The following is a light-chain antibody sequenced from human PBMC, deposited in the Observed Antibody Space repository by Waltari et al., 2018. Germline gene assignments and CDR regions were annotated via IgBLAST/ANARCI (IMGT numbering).Light chain of an antibody. Sequence: DIQMSQSPSSLSASVGDRVAITCRARHGITNSLAWYQQKPGKAPKHLVYAASILESGVPSRFSGSGSGTDYTLTISSLQPEDFATYYCQQYNSIPRTFGQGTKVEIK. CDR2: AAS. J-gene: IGKJ1*01. CDR1: HGITNS. CDR3: QQYNSIPRT. V-gene: IGKV1-NL1*01.